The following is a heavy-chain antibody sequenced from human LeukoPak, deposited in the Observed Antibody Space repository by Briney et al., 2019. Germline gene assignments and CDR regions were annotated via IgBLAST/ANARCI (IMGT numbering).Heavy chain of an antibody. V-gene: IGHV6-1*01. CDR1: GDSVSSNSAA. CDR2: TYYRSKWYN. D-gene: IGHD6-6*01. Sequence: SQTLSLTCAISGDSVSSNSAAWNWIRQSPSRGLEWLGRTYYRSKWYNDYAVSVKSRITINPDTSKNQFSLQLNSVTPEDTAVYYCARSSSSPYLNPYYYYGMDVWGQGTTVTVSS. CDR3: ARSSSSPYLNPYYYYGMDV. J-gene: IGHJ6*02.